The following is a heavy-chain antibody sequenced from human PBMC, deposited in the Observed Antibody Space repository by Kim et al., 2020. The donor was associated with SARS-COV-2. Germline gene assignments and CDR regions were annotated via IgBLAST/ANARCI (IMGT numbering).Heavy chain of an antibody. D-gene: IGHD3-10*01. Sequence: SETLSLTCTVSGGSISSGSYYWSWIRQPAGKGLEWIGRIYTSGSTNYNPSLKSRVTISVDTSKNQFSLKLSSVTAADTAVYYCARDKVGWFGELYGMDVWGQGTTVTVSS. CDR3: ARDKVGWFGELYGMDV. CDR1: GGSISSGSYY. V-gene: IGHV4-61*02. J-gene: IGHJ6*02. CDR2: IYTSGST.